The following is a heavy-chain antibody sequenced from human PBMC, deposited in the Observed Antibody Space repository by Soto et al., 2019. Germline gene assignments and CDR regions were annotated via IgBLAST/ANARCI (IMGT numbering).Heavy chain of an antibody. J-gene: IGHJ4*02. CDR1: GGTFSSYA. CDR3: ARDGGVYDYSPFDY. Sequence: QVQLVQSGAEVKKPGSSVKVSCKASGGTFSSYAISWVRQAPGQGLEWMGGVIHIFGTANYAQKFQGRVTITADESTSTAYMERSSLRSEDTAVYYCARDGGVYDYSPFDYWGQGTLVTVSS. D-gene: IGHD4-4*01. V-gene: IGHV1-69*12. CDR2: VIHIFGTA.